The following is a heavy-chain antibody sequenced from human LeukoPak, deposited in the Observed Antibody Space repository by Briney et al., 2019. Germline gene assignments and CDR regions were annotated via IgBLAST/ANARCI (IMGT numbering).Heavy chain of an antibody. J-gene: IGHJ4*02. CDR2: ISWNSGSI. D-gene: IGHD3-16*02. V-gene: IGHV3-9*01. CDR3: AKALSYYFDY. Sequence: GRSLRLSCAASGFTFDDYAMHWVRQAPGKGLEWVSGISWNSGSIGYADSVKGRFTISRDNAKNSLYLQMNSLRAEDTALYYCAKALSYYFDYWGQGTLVTVSS. CDR1: GFTFDDYA.